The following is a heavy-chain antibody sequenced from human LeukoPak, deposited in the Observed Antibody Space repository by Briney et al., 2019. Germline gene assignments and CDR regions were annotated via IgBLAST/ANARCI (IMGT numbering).Heavy chain of an antibody. Sequence: SETLSLTCTVSGGSISSGGYYWSWIRQHPVKGLEWIGYIYYSGSTYYNPSLKSRVTISVDTSKNQFSPKLSSVTAADTAVYFCARDDSGSLLWGQGTLVTVSS. D-gene: IGHD6-19*01. CDR2: IYYSGST. CDR3: ARDDSGSLL. J-gene: IGHJ4*02. V-gene: IGHV4-31*03. CDR1: GGSISSGGYY.